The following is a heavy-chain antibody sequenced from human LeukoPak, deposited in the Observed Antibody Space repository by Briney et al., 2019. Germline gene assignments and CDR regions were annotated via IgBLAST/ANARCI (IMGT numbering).Heavy chain of an antibody. V-gene: IGHV4-39*01. CDR2: IYYSGST. J-gene: IGHJ5*02. CDR3: ARRVSYRNCFDA. CDR1: GDSISSGNYY. Sequence: SETLSLTCTVSGDSISSGNYYWGWIRQPPGKGLEWIGSIYYSGSTYYNPSLKSRVTISVDTSKNQFSLKLSSVTAADTAVYYCARRVSYRNCFDAWGQGTLVTVSS. D-gene: IGHD1-26*01.